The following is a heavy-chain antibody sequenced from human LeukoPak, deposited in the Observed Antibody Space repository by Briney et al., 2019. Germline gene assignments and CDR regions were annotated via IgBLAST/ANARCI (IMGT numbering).Heavy chain of an antibody. CDR2: IRYDGSNK. Sequence: GGSLRLSCAASGFTFSSYGMHWVRQAPGKGLEWVAFIRYDGSNKYYADSVKGRFTISRDNFKNTLYLQMNSLRAEDTAVYYCAKALGYGDYGYFDYWGQGTLVTVSS. D-gene: IGHD4-17*01. V-gene: IGHV3-30*02. CDR3: AKALGYGDYGYFDY. J-gene: IGHJ4*02. CDR1: GFTFSSYG.